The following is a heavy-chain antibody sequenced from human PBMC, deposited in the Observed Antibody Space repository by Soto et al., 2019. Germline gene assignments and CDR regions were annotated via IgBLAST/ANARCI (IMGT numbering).Heavy chain of an antibody. CDR3: ARDQNDGYYP. CDR1: GFTLSSYN. J-gene: IGHJ5*02. V-gene: IGHV3-21*01. CDR2: MSSTYI. Sequence: GVSLRLSCAASGFTLSSYNMNWVRQAPGKGLEWVSSMSSTYIYYADSVKGRFTISRDNAKNSLYLQMNSLRAEDTAVYYCARDQNDGYYPWGQGTLVTVSS. D-gene: IGHD2-2*03.